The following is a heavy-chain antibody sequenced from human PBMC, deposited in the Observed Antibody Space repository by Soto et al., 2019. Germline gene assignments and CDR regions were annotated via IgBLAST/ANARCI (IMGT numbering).Heavy chain of an antibody. Sequence: SETLSLTCTVSGGSISSSSYYWGWIRQPPGKGLEWIGSIYYSGSTYYNPSLKSRVTISVDTSKNQFSLKLSSVTAADTAVYYCARHVKPALLESIAPTGFQTDYWGQGTLVTVSS. CDR3: ARHVKPALLESIAPTGFQTDY. CDR1: GGSISSSSYY. J-gene: IGHJ4*02. V-gene: IGHV4-39*01. CDR2: IYYSGST. D-gene: IGHD2-21*01.